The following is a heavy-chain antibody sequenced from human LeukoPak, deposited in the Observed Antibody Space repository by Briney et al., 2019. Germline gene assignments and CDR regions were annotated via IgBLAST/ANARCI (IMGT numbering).Heavy chain of an antibody. CDR2: IYTSGST. CDR3: ARAGVWVPADAFDI. J-gene: IGHJ3*02. CDR1: GGSLNAYY. V-gene: IGHV4-4*07. D-gene: IGHD2-8*01. Sequence: SETLSLTCTVYGGSLNAYYWSWIRQPAGKGLEWIGRIYTSGSTNYNPSLKSRVTISVDTSKNQFSLKLSSVTAADTAVYYCARAGVWVPADAFDIWGQGTMVTVSS.